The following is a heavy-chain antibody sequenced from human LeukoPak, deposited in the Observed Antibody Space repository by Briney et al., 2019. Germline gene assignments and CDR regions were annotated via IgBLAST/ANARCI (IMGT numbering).Heavy chain of an antibody. CDR1: GFTVSSNY. Sequence: GGSLRLSCAASGFTVSSNYMSWVRQAPGKGLEWVSVIYSGGGTYYADSVKGRFTISRDNSKNTLYLQMSSLRAEDTAVYYCVKGDSSSWYYGYFDYWGQGTLVTVSS. CDR2: IYSGGGT. D-gene: IGHD6-13*01. CDR3: VKGDSSSWYYGYFDY. V-gene: IGHV3-66*01. J-gene: IGHJ4*02.